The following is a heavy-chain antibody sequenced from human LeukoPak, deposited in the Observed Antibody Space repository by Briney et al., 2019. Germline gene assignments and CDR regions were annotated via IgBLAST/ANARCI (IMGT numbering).Heavy chain of an antibody. CDR1: GFTFSSYI. D-gene: IGHD6-13*01. CDR2: ISSSSSTI. J-gene: IGHJ6*03. Sequence: GGSLRLSCAASGFTFSSYIMNWVRQAPGKGLEWVSYISSSSSTIYYADSVKGRFTISRDNAKNSLYLQMNSLRAEDTAVYYCARRTGYRSPLGDYYMDVWGKGTTVTVSS. V-gene: IGHV3-48*01. CDR3: ARRTGYRSPLGDYYMDV.